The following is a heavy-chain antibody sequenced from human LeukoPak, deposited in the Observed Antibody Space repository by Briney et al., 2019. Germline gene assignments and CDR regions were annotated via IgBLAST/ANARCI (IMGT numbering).Heavy chain of an antibody. CDR3: ARASGAAVAD. CDR2: AGWAGGTT. Sequence: GGSLRLSCATSGFNFDRYTIHWVRQAPGKGLEWVSLAGWAGGTTFYSDSVKGRFTISRDNSKNTLYLQMNSLRAEDTAVYYCARASGAAVADWGQGTLVTVSS. CDR1: GFNFDRYT. D-gene: IGHD6-19*01. V-gene: IGHV3-43*01. J-gene: IGHJ4*02.